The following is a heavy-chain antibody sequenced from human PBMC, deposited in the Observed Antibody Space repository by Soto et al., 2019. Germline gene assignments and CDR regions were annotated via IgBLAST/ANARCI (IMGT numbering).Heavy chain of an antibody. CDR3: ARDPRGGSGSYYNVDWFDL. D-gene: IGHD3-10*01. Sequence: SEILCLTNTVSGGSISSYYGSWIRQPAGKGLEWIGRIYTSGSTNYNPSLKCRVTMSVDTSKNQFSLKLSSVTAADTAVYYCARDPRGGSGSYYNVDWFDLWGQGTLVTRSS. CDR1: GGSISSYY. J-gene: IGHJ5*02. CDR2: IYTSGST. V-gene: IGHV4-4*07.